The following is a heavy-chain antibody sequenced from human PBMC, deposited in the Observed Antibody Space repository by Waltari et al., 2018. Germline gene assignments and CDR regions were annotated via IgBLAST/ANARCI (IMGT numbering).Heavy chain of an antibody. D-gene: IGHD1-26*01. CDR1: GGSISSSSYY. V-gene: IGHV4-39*07. CDR3: ARRSFLAGSFY. Sequence: QLQLQESGPGLVKPSETLSLTCTVSGGSISSSSYYWGWIRQPPGKGLEWIGRIYYRVSTYYHPSLKSRVTISVDTSKNQFSLKLSSVTAADTAVYYCARRSFLAGSFYWGQGTLVTVSS. CDR2: IYYRVST. J-gene: IGHJ4*02.